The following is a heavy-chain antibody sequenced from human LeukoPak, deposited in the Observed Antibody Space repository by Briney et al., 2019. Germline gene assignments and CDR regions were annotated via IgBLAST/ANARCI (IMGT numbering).Heavy chain of an antibody. D-gene: IGHD6-19*01. J-gene: IGHJ5*02. Sequence: SETLSLTCSVSGYSISSAYYWGWIRQPPGKGQEWIGYIYYSGSTNYNPSLKSRVTISVDTSKNQFSLKLNSVTAADPAVYYCARATIAVDVGGYGWFDPWGQGTLVTVSS. CDR3: ARATIAVDVGGYGWFDP. V-gene: IGHV4-61*01. CDR2: IYYSGST. CDR1: GYSISSAYY.